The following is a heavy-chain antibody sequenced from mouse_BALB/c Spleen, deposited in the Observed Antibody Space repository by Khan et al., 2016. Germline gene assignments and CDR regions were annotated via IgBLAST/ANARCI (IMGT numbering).Heavy chain of an antibody. J-gene: IGHJ1*01. Sequence: QIQLVQSGPELKKPGKTVKISCKASGYTFTNYGMNGVKQAPGKGLKWMGWINTYSGESTYADDFKGRFAFSLDTSANTVYLQINNLKTEDTATYFCARYRYYYGSSGCFAVWGEGTTVTVSA. CDR1: GYTFTNYG. V-gene: IGHV9-3-1*01. CDR3: ARYRYYYGSSGCFAV. CDR2: INTYSGES. D-gene: IGHD1-1*01.